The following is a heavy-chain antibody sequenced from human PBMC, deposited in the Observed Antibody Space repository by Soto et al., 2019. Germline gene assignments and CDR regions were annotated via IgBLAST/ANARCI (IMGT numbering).Heavy chain of an antibody. D-gene: IGHD3-10*01. CDR2: IYYSGST. Sequence: SETLSLTCTVSGGSISSSSYYWGWIRQPPGKGLEWIGSIYYSGSTYYNPSLKSRVTISVDTSKNQFSLKLSSVTAADTAVYYCASLRSYYGPGSYYSSQGFSYSDYWGQGTLVTVSS. V-gene: IGHV4-39*01. CDR3: ASLRSYYGPGSYYSSQGFSYSDY. CDR1: GGSISSSSYY. J-gene: IGHJ4*02.